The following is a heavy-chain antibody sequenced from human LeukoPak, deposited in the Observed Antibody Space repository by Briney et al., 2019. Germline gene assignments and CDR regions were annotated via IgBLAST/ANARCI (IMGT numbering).Heavy chain of an antibody. V-gene: IGHV3-48*03. CDR1: GFDLSTYE. J-gene: IGHJ5*02. Sequence: GGSLRLSCAASGFDLSTYETNWVRQAPGKGLEWIADITISGHTKNYADSVKGRFTISRDNARTSLYLQMNSLGVEDTGVYYCARGDPHADLWGQGTLVTVSS. CDR2: ITISGHTK. CDR3: ARGDPHADL.